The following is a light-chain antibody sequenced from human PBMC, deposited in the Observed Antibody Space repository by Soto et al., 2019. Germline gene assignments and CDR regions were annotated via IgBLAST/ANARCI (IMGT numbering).Light chain of an antibody. CDR3: QQYYDWPWT. V-gene: IGKV3-15*01. Sequence: EKVMTQSPGSLSVSPGERAALSCRASQSVGSNLAWYQRKPGQAPRLLIYGASTRATGIPSRFSGSGSGTEFTLTISILQSEDFAVYYCQQYYDWPWTFGQGTTVEIK. J-gene: IGKJ1*01. CDR2: GAS. CDR1: QSVGSN.